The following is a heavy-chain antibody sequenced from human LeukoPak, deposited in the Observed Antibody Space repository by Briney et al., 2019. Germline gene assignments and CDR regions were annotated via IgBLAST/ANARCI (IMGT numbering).Heavy chain of an antibody. CDR1: GFTFSSYA. V-gene: IGHV3-23*01. D-gene: IGHD6-13*01. J-gene: IGHJ5*02. CDR2: ISGSGGST. CDR3: AKEVFRSSSWYNWFDP. Sequence: GGSLRLSCAASGFTFSSYAMSWVRQAPGKGLELVSAISGSGGSTYYADSVKGRFTISRDNSKNTLYLQMNSLRAEDTAVYYCAKEVFRSSSWYNWFDPWGQGTLVTVSS.